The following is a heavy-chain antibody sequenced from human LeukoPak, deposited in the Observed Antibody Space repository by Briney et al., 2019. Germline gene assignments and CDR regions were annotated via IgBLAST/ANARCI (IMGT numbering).Heavy chain of an antibody. CDR1: GYTFTGYY. CDR3: ARVDVVVPAAYF. CDR2: INPNSGGT. Sequence: VASVKVSCXASGYTFTGYYMHWVRLAPGQGLEWMGWINPNSGGTNYAQKFQGRVTMTRDTSISTAYMELSRLRSDDTAVYYCARVDVVVPAAYFWGQGTLVTVSS. D-gene: IGHD2-2*01. J-gene: IGHJ4*02. V-gene: IGHV1-2*02.